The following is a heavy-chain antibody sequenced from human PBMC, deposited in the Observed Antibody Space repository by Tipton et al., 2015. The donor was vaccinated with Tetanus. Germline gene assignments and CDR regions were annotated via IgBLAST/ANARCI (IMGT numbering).Heavy chain of an antibody. Sequence: QLVQSGGDLVQPGGSLRLSCAASGFTFQDYAIHWVRQVTGKGLEWVSAISGNARNKVYADSVKGRFTISRDNANNSLYVQMDSLRPEDTALYYCARAVRGRDVFDIWGQGTMVIVSS. CDR1: GFTFQDYA. D-gene: IGHD3-10*01. J-gene: IGHJ3*02. CDR2: ISGNARNK. CDR3: ARAVRGRDVFDI. V-gene: IGHV3-9*01.